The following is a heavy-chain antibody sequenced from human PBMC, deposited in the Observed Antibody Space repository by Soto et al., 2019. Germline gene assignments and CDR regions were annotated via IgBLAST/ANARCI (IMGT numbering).Heavy chain of an antibody. CDR1: GFTFSSYS. D-gene: IGHD2-8*01. J-gene: IGHJ4*02. Sequence: GGSLRLSCAASGFTFSSYSMNWVRQAPGKGLEWVSSISSSSSYIYYADSVKGRFTISRDNAKNSLYLQMNSLRAEDTAVYYCARNVLMVYAIRGFYFDYWGQGTLVTVSP. CDR3: ARNVLMVYAIRGFYFDY. V-gene: IGHV3-21*01. CDR2: ISSSSSYI.